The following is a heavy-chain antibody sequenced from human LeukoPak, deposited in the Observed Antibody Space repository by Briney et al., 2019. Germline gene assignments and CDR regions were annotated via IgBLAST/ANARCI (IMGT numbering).Heavy chain of an antibody. CDR3: ARHDCGDSMNWFDP. V-gene: IGHV1-18*04. CDR1: GYTFTGHY. D-gene: IGHD4-17*01. J-gene: IGHJ5*02. CDR2: ISAYNGNT. Sequence: ASVKVSCKASGYTFTGHYLHWVRQAPGQGLEWMGWISAYNGNTNYAQKLQGRVTMTTDTSTSTAYMELRSLRSDDTAVYYCARHDCGDSMNWFDPWGQGTLVTVSS.